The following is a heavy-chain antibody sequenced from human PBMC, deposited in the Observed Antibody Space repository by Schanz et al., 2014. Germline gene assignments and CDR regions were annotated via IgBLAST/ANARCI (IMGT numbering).Heavy chain of an antibody. CDR3: ARDKSEHHLLFFDF. CDR1: GYTFTGYY. Sequence: QVQRVPSGAEVKKPGASVKVSCQTSGYTFTGYYLHWVRQIPTQGLEWVGWINPLNGGTNYAQKFQGRVSMTRDTSINTAYMELSSLTSADTAIYFCARDKSEHHLLFFDFWGQGALVTVSP. CDR2: INPLNGGT. J-gene: IGHJ4*02. V-gene: IGHV1-2*02.